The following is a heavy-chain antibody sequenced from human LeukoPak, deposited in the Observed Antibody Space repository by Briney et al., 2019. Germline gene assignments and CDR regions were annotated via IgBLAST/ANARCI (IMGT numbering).Heavy chain of an antibody. V-gene: IGHV1-18*01. CDR3: ARAGQGYYYDTSAYYYDY. D-gene: IGHD3-22*01. Sequence: PEASVKVSCKASGYTFTNFGISWVRQAPGQGLEWMGWISAYNGNPTYAQKLQGRVTVTTDTSTSTAYTELRSLTSDDTAVYFCARAGQGYYYDTSAYYYDYWGQGTLVTVSS. J-gene: IGHJ4*02. CDR1: GYTFTNFG. CDR2: ISAYNGNP.